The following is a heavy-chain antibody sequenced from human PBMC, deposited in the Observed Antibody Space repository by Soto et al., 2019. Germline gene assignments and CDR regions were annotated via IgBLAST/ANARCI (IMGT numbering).Heavy chain of an antibody. D-gene: IGHD3-3*01. CDR1: GFTFSGSA. J-gene: IGHJ4*02. V-gene: IGHV3-73*02. CDR3: TRLVYYDFGGGYYLTDDY. Sequence: EVQLVESGGGLVQPGGSLKLSCAASGFTFSGSAMHWVRQASGKGLEWVGRIRSKANSYATAYAASVKGRFTISRDDSKNTTYLQMNSLKTEDTAVYYGTRLVYYDFGGGYYLTDDYWGQGTLVTVSS. CDR2: IRSKANSYAT.